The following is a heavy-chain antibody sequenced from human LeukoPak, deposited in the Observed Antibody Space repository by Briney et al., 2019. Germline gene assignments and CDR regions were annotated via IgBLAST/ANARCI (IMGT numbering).Heavy chain of an antibody. V-gene: IGHV3-23*01. CDR1: EFTFSSYA. CDR3: ARELYSSGWYGPGY. Sequence: GGSLRLSCVASEFTFSSYAMNWVRQAPGKGLEWVSAISGSGGSTYYADSVKGRFTISRDNSKNTLYLQMNSLRAEDTAVYYCARELYSSGWYGPGYWGQGTLVTVSS. CDR2: ISGSGGST. J-gene: IGHJ4*02. D-gene: IGHD6-19*01.